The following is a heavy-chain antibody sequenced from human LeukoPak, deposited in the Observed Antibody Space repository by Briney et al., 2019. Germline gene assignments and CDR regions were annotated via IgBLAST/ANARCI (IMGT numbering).Heavy chain of an antibody. CDR3: ARLQTASYYDSSGYRY. Sequence: ASVKVSCKTSGYTFTTYGISWVRQAPGQGLEWMGWISAYNGNTNYAQKLQGRVTMTTDTSTSTAYMELRSLRSDDTAVYYCARLQTASYYDSSGYRYWGQGTLVTVSS. CDR2: ISAYNGNT. D-gene: IGHD3-22*01. CDR1: GYTFTTYG. J-gene: IGHJ4*02. V-gene: IGHV1-18*01.